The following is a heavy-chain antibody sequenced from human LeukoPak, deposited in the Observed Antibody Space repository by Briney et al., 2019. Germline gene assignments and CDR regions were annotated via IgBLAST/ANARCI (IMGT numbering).Heavy chain of an antibody. D-gene: IGHD6-19*01. CDR3: TRHRDSSGWYWDY. Sequence: ASVKVSCKASGFAFISSAMHWVRQASGKGLEWVGRIRSKANSYATAYAASVKGRFTISRDDSKNTAYLQMNSLKTEDTAVYYCTRHRDSSGWYWDYWGQGTLVTVSS. CDR2: IRSKANSYAT. V-gene: IGHV3-73*01. CDR1: GFAFISSA. J-gene: IGHJ4*02.